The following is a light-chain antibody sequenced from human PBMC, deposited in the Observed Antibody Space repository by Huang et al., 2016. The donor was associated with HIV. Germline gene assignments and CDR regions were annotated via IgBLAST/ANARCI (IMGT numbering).Light chain of an antibody. J-gene: IGKJ1*01. CDR3: QQYFDWPWT. CDR1: QTVNNK. CDR2: SAS. Sequence: ILMSQSPATLPVSPGDSATLSCRANQTVNNKVAWFQQKVGQSPRLIIYSASVRASSSGVPDRFLGRGSGTEFTLSITSVQSEDIAVYYCQQYFDWPWTFGQGTRV. V-gene: IGKV3D-15*01.